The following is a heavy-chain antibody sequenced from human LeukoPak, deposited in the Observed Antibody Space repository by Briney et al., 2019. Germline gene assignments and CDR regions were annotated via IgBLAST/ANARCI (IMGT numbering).Heavy chain of an antibody. CDR1: EFTFSSNA. V-gene: IGHV3-23*01. CDR2: IIGNGRRT. J-gene: IGHJ4*02. D-gene: IGHD3-16*02. Sequence: TGGSLRLSCAASEFTFSSNAMSWVRQAPGKGLEWVSTIIGNGRRTSYADSVKGRFTISRDNSKNTLYLQMNSLRAGDTAVYYCAKGGSDYIWGSYRPFEYWGQGTLVTVSS. CDR3: AKGGSDYIWGSYRPFEY.